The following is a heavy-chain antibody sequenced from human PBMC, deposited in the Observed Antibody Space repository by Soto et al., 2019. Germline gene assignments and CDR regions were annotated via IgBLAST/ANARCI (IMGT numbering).Heavy chain of an antibody. CDR2: IYYTGGS. D-gene: IGHD1-1*01. J-gene: IGHJ4*02. V-gene: IGHV4-30-4*02. CDR1: GGSITSGDYY. Sequence: PSETLSLTCTVSGGSITSGDYYWSCIRQAAGKGLEWIGYIYYTGGSYYNPSLKSRATMSVDVSKKQFSLQLTSVTSTDTAVYYCVGTGTTDDFWGQGMLVTVSS. CDR3: VGTGTTDDF.